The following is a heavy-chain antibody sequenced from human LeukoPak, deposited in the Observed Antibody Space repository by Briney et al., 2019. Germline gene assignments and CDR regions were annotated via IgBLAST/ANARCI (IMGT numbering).Heavy chain of an antibody. CDR2: IKTDGSEK. CDR3: ARGLIAAAGTGYYYSYGMDV. D-gene: IGHD6-13*01. Sequence: GGSLRLSCEGSGFTFSNYWMGWVRQAPGKGLQWVANIKTDGSEKYYVDSVKGRFTISRDNAKNSLYLQMNSLRAEDTAVYYCARGLIAAAGTGYYYSYGMDVWGQGTTVTVSS. CDR1: GFTFSNYW. V-gene: IGHV3-7*04. J-gene: IGHJ6*02.